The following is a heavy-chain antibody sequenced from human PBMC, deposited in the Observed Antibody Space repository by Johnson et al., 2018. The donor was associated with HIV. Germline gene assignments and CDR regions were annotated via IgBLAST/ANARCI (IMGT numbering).Heavy chain of an antibody. CDR1: GFTFSSYA. D-gene: IGHD1-20*01. V-gene: IGHV3-9*01. CDR2: ISWNSGSI. Sequence: VQLVESGGGVVQPGRSLRLSCAASGFTFSSYAMHWVRQAPGKGLEWVSGISWNSGSIGYADSVKGRFTISRDNAKNSLYLQMNSLRAEDTALYYCAKDITGTDHAFDIWGQGTMVTVSS. J-gene: IGHJ3*02. CDR3: AKDITGTDHAFDI.